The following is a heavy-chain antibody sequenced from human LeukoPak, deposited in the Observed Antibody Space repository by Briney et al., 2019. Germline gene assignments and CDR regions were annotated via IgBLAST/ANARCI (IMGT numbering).Heavy chain of an antibody. D-gene: IGHD6-13*01. CDR1: GFTFSSYG. V-gene: IGHV3-30*18. CDR3: AKEQVTGYSSSPRPFDY. J-gene: IGHJ4*02. CDR2: ISYDGSNK. Sequence: GSLRLSCAASGFTFSSYGMHWVRQAPGKGLEWVAVISYDGSNKYYADSVKGRFTISRDNSKNTLYLQMNSLRAEDTAVYYCAKEQVTGYSSSPRPFDYWGQGTLVTVSS.